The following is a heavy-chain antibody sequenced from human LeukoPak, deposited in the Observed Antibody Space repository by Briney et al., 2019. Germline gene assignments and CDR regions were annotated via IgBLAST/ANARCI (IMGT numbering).Heavy chain of an antibody. CDR1: GGTFSSYA. CDR3: ARAGGLLEAASFNPNFDY. D-gene: IGHD2-15*01. Sequence: SVKVSCKASGGTFSSYAISWVRQAPGQGLEWMGGIIPIFGTANYAQKFQGRVTITTDESTSTAYMELSSLRSEDTAVYYCARAGGLLEAASFNPNFDYGGQGPWSPSPQ. CDR2: IIPIFGTA. V-gene: IGHV1-69*05. J-gene: IGHJ4*02.